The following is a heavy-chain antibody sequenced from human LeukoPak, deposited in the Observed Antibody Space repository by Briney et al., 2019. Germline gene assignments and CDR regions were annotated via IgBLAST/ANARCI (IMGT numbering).Heavy chain of an antibody. CDR2: INPNSGGT. CDR3: ARDNSALSGYSYGFTEYQMQDY. J-gene: IGHJ4*02. Sequence: ASVKVSCKASGYTFTGYYMHWVRQAAGQGLEWMGWINPNSGGTNYAQKFQGRVTMTRDTSTSTVYMELSSLRSEDTAVYYCARDNSALSGYSYGFTEYQMQDYWRQGTLVTVSS. CDR1: GYTFTGYY. V-gene: IGHV1-2*02. D-gene: IGHD5-18*01.